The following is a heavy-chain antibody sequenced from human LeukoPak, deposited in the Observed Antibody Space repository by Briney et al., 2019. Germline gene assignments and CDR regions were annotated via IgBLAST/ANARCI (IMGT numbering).Heavy chain of an antibody. J-gene: IGHJ4*02. Sequence: PGGSLRLSCAASGFTFSSYGMHWVRQAPGKGLEWVAVIWYDGSNKYYADSVKGRFTISRDNSKNTLYLQMNSLRAEDTAVYYCARDSSGSYALDCWGQGTLVTVSS. CDR3: ARDSSGSYALDC. D-gene: IGHD1-26*01. CDR2: IWYDGSNK. V-gene: IGHV3-33*01. CDR1: GFTFSSYG.